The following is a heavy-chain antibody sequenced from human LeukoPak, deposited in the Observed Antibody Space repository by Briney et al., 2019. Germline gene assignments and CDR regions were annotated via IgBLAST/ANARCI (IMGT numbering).Heavy chain of an antibody. Sequence: PSETLSLTCTVSADSISSSSPYWGWMRQPPGKGLKWIGSLYYSLYYSASTYYNPSLKSRVTISVDTSKNQFSLRLNSVTAADTAVYYCASVVGPTLPFDIWGQGTMVTVSS. J-gene: IGHJ3*02. CDR2: LYYSLYYSAST. CDR1: ADSISSSSPY. D-gene: IGHD1-26*01. CDR3: ASVVGPTLPFDI. V-gene: IGHV4-39*01.